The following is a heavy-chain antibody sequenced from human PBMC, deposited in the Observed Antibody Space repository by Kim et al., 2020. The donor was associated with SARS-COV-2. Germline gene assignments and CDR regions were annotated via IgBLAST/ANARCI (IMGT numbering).Heavy chain of an antibody. CDR2: ISYDGSNK. CDR1: GFTFSSYG. Sequence: GGSLRLSCAASGFTFSSYGMHWVRQAPGKGLEWVAVISYDGSNKYYADSVKGRFTISRDNSKNTLYLQMNSLRAEDTAVYYCAKDLRYYDILPGYYMSHGEFYYSGMDVWGQGTTVTVPS. J-gene: IGHJ6*02. V-gene: IGHV3-30*18. CDR3: AKDLRYYDILPGYYMSHGEFYYSGMDV. D-gene: IGHD3-9*01.